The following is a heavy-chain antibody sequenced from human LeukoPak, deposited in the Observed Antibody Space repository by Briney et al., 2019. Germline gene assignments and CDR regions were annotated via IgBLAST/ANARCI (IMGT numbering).Heavy chain of an antibody. V-gene: IGHV1-18*01. D-gene: IGHD3-10*01. CDR3: ATDYRRGSRSWFDP. CDR1: GYTFTSYG. CDR2: ISAYNGNT. J-gene: IGHJ5*02. Sequence: ASVKVSCKASGYTFTSYGISWVRQAPGQGLEWMGWISAYNGNTNYAQKFQGRVTMTEDTSTDTAYMELSSLRSEDTAVYYCATDYRRGSRSWFDPWGQGTLVTVSS.